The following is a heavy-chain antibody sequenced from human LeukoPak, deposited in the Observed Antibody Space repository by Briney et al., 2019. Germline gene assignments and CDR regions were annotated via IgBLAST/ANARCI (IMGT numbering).Heavy chain of an antibody. D-gene: IGHD1-20*01. CDR1: GGTFSSYA. V-gene: IGHV1-24*01. CDR3: ATGVRYNWNDVPGLGIWFDP. Sequence: ASVKVSCKASGGTFSSYAISRVRQAPGKGLEWMGGFDPEDGETIYAQKFQGRVTMTEDTSTDTAYMELSSLRSEDTAVYYCATGVRYNWNDVPGLGIWFDPWGQGTLVTVSS. CDR2: FDPEDGET. J-gene: IGHJ5*02.